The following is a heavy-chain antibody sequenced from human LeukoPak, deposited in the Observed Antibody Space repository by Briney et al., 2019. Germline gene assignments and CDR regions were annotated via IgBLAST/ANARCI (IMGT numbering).Heavy chain of an antibody. J-gene: IGHJ3*02. Sequence: SETLSLTCTVSGGSISSSSYYWGWIRQPPGKGLEWIGSIYYSGSTYYNPSLKSRVTISVDTSKNQFSLKLSSVTAADTAVYYCARQPRATRKTDAFDIWGQGTMVTVSS. V-gene: IGHV4-39*01. CDR3: ARQPRATRKTDAFDI. CDR1: GGSISSSSYY. CDR2: IYYSGST.